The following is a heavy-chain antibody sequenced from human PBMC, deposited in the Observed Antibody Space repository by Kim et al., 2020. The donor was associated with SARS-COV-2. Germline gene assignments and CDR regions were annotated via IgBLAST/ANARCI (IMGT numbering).Heavy chain of an antibody. D-gene: IGHD2-2*01. CDR2: ICYSGTT. J-gene: IGHJ6*01. V-gene: IGHV4-31*08. CDR1: GGSISSYCYY. CDR3: PGDWADRSCDYYG. Sequence: SETLSLTCTVSGGSISSYCYYWIWIRPRKGLEWMWIGYICYSGTTYYTPSLRSTITISADTTKTPFTLRLSSVAAAAAAFYYCPGDWADRSCDYYG.